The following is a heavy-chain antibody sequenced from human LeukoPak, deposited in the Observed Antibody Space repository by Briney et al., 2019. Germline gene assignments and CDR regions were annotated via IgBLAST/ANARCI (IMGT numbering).Heavy chain of an antibody. V-gene: IGHV4-59*01. Sequence: PSETLSLTCTVPGGSISSYYWSWIRQPPGKGLEWIGYIYYSGSTNYNPSLKSRVTISVDTSKNQFSLKLSSVTAADTAVYYCARYSSSPRMAFDIWGQGTMVTVSS. CDR2: IYYSGST. CDR1: GGSISSYY. J-gene: IGHJ3*02. CDR3: ARYSSSPRMAFDI. D-gene: IGHD6-6*01.